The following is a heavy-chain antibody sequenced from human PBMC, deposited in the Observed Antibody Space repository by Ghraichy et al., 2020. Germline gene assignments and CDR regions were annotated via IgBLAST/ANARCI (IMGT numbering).Heavy chain of an antibody. CDR3: ARETNWGPDY. V-gene: IGHV3-74*01. CDR1: GFTLSSYW. D-gene: IGHD7-27*01. Sequence: SLRLSCAASGFTLSSYWMHWVRQAPGKGLVWVSRINSDGRSTSYADSVKGRFTISRDNAKNTLYLQMNSLRVEDTAVYYCARETNWGPDYWGQGTLVTVSS. J-gene: IGHJ4*02. CDR2: INSDGRST.